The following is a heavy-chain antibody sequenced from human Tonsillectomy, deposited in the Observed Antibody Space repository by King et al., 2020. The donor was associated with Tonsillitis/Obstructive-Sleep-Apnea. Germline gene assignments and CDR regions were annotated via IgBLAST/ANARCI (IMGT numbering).Heavy chain of an antibody. D-gene: IGHD3-9*01. CDR2: INPSGGST. CDR3: ARDREYYDILTGYSFDY. Sequence: AQLVQSGAEVKKPGASVKVSCKASGYTFTSYYMHWVRQSPGQGLEWMGIINPSGGSTSYAQKFQGRVTMARETSTSTVYMELSSLRSEDTAVYYCARDREYYDILTGYSFDYWGQGTLVTVSS. CDR1: GYTFTSYY. V-gene: IGHV1-46*01. J-gene: IGHJ4*02.